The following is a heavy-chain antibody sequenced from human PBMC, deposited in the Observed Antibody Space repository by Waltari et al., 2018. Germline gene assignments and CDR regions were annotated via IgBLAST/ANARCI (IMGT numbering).Heavy chain of an antibody. CDR1: GYTFTDYY. CDR3: ATPGGSMSGSDYYYMDV. D-gene: IGHD6-13*01. V-gene: IGHV1-69-2*01. J-gene: IGHJ6*03. CDR2: FDPEDGET. Sequence: EVQLVQSGAEVKKPGATVKISCKVSGYTFTDYYMHWVQQAPGKGLEWMGLFDPEDGETIYAEKCQGRVTITADTSTDTAYMELSSLGSEVTAVYYCATPGGSMSGSDYYYMDVWGKGTTVTVSS.